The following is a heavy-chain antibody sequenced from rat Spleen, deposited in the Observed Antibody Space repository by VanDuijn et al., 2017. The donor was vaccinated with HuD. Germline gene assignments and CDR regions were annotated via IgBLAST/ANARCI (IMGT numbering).Heavy chain of an antibody. CDR1: GFTYSNYV. Sequence: EVQLVESGGGLVQPGRSLKLSCAASGFTYSNYVMAWVRQAPTKGLEWVASISTGGGNTYYQDSVKGRFTVSRDNARNTLYLQMDSLRSEDTATYYCARHWGYWGQGVMVTVSS. CDR2: ISTGGGNT. J-gene: IGHJ2*01. CDR3: ARHWGY. D-gene: IGHD4-6*01. V-gene: IGHV5S13*01.